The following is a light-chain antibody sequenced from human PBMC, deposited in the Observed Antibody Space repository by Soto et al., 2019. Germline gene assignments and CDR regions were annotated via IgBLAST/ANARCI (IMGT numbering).Light chain of an antibody. CDR3: SSYTSSSPFL. V-gene: IGLV2-14*01. Sequence: QSVLTEPASLSGAPGPSITISCTGTSSDIGGYNYVSWYQQHPGKAPKLMIYEVSDRPSGVSDRFSGSKSDNTASLTISGLQAEEEADYYCSSYTSSSPFLFGTGTKVTVL. CDR2: EVS. J-gene: IGLJ1*01. CDR1: SSDIGGYNY.